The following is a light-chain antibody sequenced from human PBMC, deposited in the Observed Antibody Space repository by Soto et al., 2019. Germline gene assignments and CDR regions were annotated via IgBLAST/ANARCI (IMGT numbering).Light chain of an antibody. Sequence: QSVLTQPRSLSGSPGQSVTISCTGTSNDVGGYNFVSWYQQHPGKVPKLIIYDVSIRPSGVPDRFSASKSGITASLTISGLQAEDEADYYCCSYVGSDSSFVLGSGTKVTVL. CDR1: SNDVGGYNF. V-gene: IGLV2-11*01. J-gene: IGLJ1*01. CDR2: DVS. CDR3: CSYVGSDSSFV.